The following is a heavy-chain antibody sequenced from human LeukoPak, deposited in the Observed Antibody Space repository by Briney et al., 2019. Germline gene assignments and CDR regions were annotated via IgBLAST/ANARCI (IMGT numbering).Heavy chain of an antibody. D-gene: IGHD6-13*01. CDR3: ARFPAAATFDY. CDR1: GFTVSSNY. J-gene: IGHJ4*02. CDR2: IHSGGST. Sequence: PGGSLRLSCAASGFTVSSNYMSWVRQAPGKRLEWVSVIHSGGSTYYADSVKGRFTISRDNSKNTLYLQMNSLRAEDTAVYYCARFPAAATFDYWGQGTLVTVSS. V-gene: IGHV3-53*01.